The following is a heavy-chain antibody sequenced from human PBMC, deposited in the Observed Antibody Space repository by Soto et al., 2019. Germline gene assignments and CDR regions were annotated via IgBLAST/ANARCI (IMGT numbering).Heavy chain of an antibody. J-gene: IGHJ6*02. Sequence: PGESLKISCQASGDSFTTYWIAWVRQMPGKGLEWMGIIYPGDSDTRYSPSFQGQVTISVDKSITTAYLQWSSLKASDTAMYYCARHVDSAAGTVYYGMDVWGQGSKVTVSS. CDR1: GDSFTTYW. CDR3: ARHVDSAAGTVYYGMDV. D-gene: IGHD6-13*01. CDR2: IYPGDSDT. V-gene: IGHV5-51*01.